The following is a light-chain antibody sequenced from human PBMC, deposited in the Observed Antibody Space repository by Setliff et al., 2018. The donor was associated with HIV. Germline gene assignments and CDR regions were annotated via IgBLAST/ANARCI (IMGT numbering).Light chain of an antibody. CDR1: SSDVGGYNY. V-gene: IGLV2-11*01. CDR3: CSYAGNAYV. CDR2: DVS. Sequence: QSALAQPRSVSGSPGQSVTISCTGTSSDVGGYNYVSWYHQHPGKAPKLMISDVSKRPSGVPDRFSGSKSGNTASLTISGLQAEDEADYYCCSYAGNAYVFGAGTSHRP. J-gene: IGLJ1*01.